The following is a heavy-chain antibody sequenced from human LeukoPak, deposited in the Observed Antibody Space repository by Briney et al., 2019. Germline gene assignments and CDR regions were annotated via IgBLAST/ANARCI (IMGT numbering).Heavy chain of an antibody. V-gene: IGHV4-34*01. CDR1: GGSFSGYY. D-gene: IGHD6-13*01. J-gene: IGHJ6*03. CDR3: ARAAGRGYYYYMDV. Sequence: SETLSLTCAVYGGSFSGYYWSWIRQPPGKGLEWIGEINHSGSTNYNPSLKSRVTISVDTSKNQFSLKLSSVTAADTAVYYCARAAGRGYYYYMDVWGKGTTVTISS. CDR2: INHSGST.